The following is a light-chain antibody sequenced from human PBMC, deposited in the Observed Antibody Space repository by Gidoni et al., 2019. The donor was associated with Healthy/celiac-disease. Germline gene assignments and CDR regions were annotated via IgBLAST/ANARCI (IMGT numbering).Light chain of an antibody. CDR3: QQYNSYSWT. J-gene: IGKJ1*01. V-gene: IGKV1-5*01. Sequence: DIQMTQSPSTLSASVRDRVTITCRASQSISSWLAWYQQKPGKAPKLLIYDASSLESGVPSRLSGSGSGTEFTLTISSLQPDDFATYYCQQYNSYSWTFGQGTKVEIK. CDR2: DAS. CDR1: QSISSW.